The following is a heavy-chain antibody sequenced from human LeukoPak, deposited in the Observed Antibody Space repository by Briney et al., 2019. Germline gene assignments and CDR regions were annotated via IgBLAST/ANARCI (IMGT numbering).Heavy chain of an antibody. D-gene: IGHD6-13*01. V-gene: IGHV3-15*01. CDR1: GFTFSNAW. J-gene: IGHJ6*03. CDR2: IKSKTDGGTT. Sequence: GGSLRLSCADSGFTFSNAWMSWVRQAPGKGLEWVGRIKSKTDGGTTDYAAPVKGRFTISRDDSKNTLYLQMNSLKTEDTAVYYCTTTQRHLVENYYYYMDVWGKGTTVTISS. CDR3: TTTQRHLVENYYYYMDV.